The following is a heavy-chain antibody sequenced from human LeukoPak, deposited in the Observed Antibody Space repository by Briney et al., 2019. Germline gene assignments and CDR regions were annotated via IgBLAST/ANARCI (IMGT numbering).Heavy chain of an antibody. CDR3: ARDRVNKVWYQLSSYYFDY. CDR1: GYTFTSYG. Sequence: GASVKVSCKASGYTFTSYGISWVRQAPGQGLEWMGWISAYNGNTNFAQKLQGRVTMTTDTSTSTAYMELRSLRSDDTAVYYCARDRVNKVWYQLSSYYFDYWGQGTLVTVSS. CDR2: ISAYNGNT. V-gene: IGHV1-18*01. D-gene: IGHD2-2*01. J-gene: IGHJ4*02.